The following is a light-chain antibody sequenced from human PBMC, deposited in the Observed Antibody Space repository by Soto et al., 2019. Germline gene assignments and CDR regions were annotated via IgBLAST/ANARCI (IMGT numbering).Light chain of an antibody. Sequence: QSVLTQPASVSGSPGQSITISCTGTSSDVGTYNLVSWYQQYAGKAPKLIIYKVSNRPSGVSNRFSGSKSGNTASLTISGLQAADEADYYCCSYTSSSTLYVFGTGTKVTVL. CDR3: CSYTSSSTLYV. CDR2: KVS. J-gene: IGLJ1*01. CDR1: SSDVGTYNL. V-gene: IGLV2-14*02.